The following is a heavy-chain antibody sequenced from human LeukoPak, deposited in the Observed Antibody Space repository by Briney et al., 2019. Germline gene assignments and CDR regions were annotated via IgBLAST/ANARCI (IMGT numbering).Heavy chain of an antibody. CDR3: ARPDCSSTSCYEFDY. J-gene: IGHJ4*02. CDR2: ISSSGRTK. D-gene: IGHD2-2*01. V-gene: IGHV3-11*04. Sequence: GGSLRLSCAASGFTFSSNYMSWFRQAPGKGLEWVSYISSSGRTKYYADSVKGRFTISRDNAKNSLYLQMNSLRAEDTAVYYCARPDCSSTSCYEFDYWGQGTLVTVSS. CDR1: GFTFSSNY.